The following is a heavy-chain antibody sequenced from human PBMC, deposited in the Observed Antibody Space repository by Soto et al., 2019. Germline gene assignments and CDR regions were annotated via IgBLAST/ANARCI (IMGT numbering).Heavy chain of an antibody. CDR2: IYYSGST. Sequence: SETLSVTCTVSGGSISSSSYYWGWIRQPPGKGLEWIGSIYYSGSTYYNPSLKSRVTISVDTAKNQFSLKLSSVTAADTAVYYCARRRDYTTIFGVVYGMDVWGQGTTVTVSS. V-gene: IGHV4-39*01. CDR3: ARRRDYTTIFGVVYGMDV. CDR1: GGSISSSSYY. J-gene: IGHJ6*02. D-gene: IGHD3-3*01.